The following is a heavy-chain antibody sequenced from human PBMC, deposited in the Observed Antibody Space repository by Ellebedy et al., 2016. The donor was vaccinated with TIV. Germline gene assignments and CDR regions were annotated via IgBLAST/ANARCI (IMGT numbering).Heavy chain of an antibody. V-gene: IGHV3-7*01. CDR2: MRQEGDDI. CDR3: ARRASYGDYAVQVNPWFDP. Sequence: GGSLTLSCAASGFNFRSYWMTWVRQASGKGLEWVAKMRQEGDDIYYVDSVKVRFTISRDNAKNSLFLQMNSLRVEDTPVYYCARRASYGDYAVQVNPWFDPWGQGTLVTVSS. CDR1: GFNFRSYW. J-gene: IGHJ5*02. D-gene: IGHD4-17*01.